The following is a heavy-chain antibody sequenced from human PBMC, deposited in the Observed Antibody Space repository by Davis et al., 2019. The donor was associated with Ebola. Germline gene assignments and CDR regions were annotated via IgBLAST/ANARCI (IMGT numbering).Heavy chain of an antibody. CDR2: ISCHDGNT. Sequence: AASVKVSCKASGYTFTTYGISWVRQAPGQGLEWMGWISCHDGNTMYAKKWQGRVTLTTDTSTSTAHMEVRSLRSDDTAVYYCAREMGDYNIRNGYYPPCGLDVWGQGTTVTVSS. CDR3: AREMGDYNIRNGYYPPCGLDV. V-gene: IGHV1-18*01. J-gene: IGHJ6*02. D-gene: IGHD4-11*01. CDR1: GYTFTTYG.